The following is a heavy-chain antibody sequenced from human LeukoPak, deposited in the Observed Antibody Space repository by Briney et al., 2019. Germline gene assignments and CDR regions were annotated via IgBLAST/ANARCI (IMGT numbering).Heavy chain of an antibody. J-gene: IGHJ4*02. CDR1: GFTFSSYS. CDR2: ISSSSSYI. CDR3: ARARTRGYSSGWSPFDY. D-gene: IGHD6-13*01. V-gene: IGHV3-21*01. Sequence: GGSLRLSCAASGFTFSSYSMNWVRQAPGKGLEWVSSISSSSSYIYYADSVKGRFTISRDNAKNSLYLQMNSLRAEDTAVYYCARARTRGYSSGWSPFDYWGQGTLVTVSS.